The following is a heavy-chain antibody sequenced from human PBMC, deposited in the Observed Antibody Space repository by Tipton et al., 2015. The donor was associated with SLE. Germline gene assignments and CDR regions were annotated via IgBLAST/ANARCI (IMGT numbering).Heavy chain of an antibody. CDR2: IYYSGST. CDR3: ARRSDDYSNRFDP. Sequence: LRLSCTVSGGSISGSRNYWGWIRQSPGKGLEWIGNIYYSGSTYYNPSLKSRVTISVETSKNQFSLKLSSVTAADTAVYYCARRSDDYSNRFDPWGQGTQVTVSS. CDR1: GGSISGSRNY. D-gene: IGHD4-11*01. V-gene: IGHV4-39*07. J-gene: IGHJ5*02.